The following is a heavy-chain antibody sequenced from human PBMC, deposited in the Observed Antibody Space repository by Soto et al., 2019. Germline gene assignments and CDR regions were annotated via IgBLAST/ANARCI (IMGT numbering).Heavy chain of an antibody. V-gene: IGHV3-7*01. CDR1: GFSFSNSW. CDR3: ASWGQSLNY. J-gene: IGHJ4*02. D-gene: IGHD3-16*01. CDR2: KNPDGSEK. Sequence: EVHLVESGGGLVQPGESLRLSCAASGFSFSNSWMNWVRQAPGKGLEWVANKNPDGSEKYYVDSVKGRFTISRDNTRNSLFLEINSVRVEDTALYYCASWGQSLNYWGQGTPVTVSS.